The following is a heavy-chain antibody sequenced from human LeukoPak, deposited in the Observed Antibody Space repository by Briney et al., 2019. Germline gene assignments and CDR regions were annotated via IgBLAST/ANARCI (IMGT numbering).Heavy chain of an antibody. Sequence: PGGSLRLSCATSGFTFSNFAMHWVRQAPGKGLEWVAAILYDGSDQYYGESVKGRFTISRDNSRNTLYLQMNSLRAEDTAVYFCARGGGLDVWGQGATVTVSS. D-gene: IGHD3-16*01. J-gene: IGHJ6*02. CDR2: ILYDGSDQ. CDR3: ARGGGLDV. V-gene: IGHV3-30*04. CDR1: GFTFSNFA.